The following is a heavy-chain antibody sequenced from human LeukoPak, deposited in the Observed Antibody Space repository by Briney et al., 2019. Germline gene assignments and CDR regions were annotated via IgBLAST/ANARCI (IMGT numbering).Heavy chain of an antibody. CDR3: ARDDHRRTIIVDLGDYFYMGV. CDR1: GFTVSSNY. CDR2: IYSGGNT. D-gene: IGHD2/OR15-2a*01. V-gene: IGHV3-53*01. J-gene: IGHJ6*03. Sequence: GGSLRLSCAASGFTVSSNYMSWVRQAPGKGLECVSVIYSGGNTYYADAVKGRFTISRDKAQKSVFLQMNSLRPEDTAVYYCARDDHRRTIIVDLGDYFYMGVWGKGTTVIVSS.